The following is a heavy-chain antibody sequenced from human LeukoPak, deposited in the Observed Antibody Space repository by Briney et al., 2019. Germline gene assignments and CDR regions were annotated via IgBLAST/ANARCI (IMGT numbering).Heavy chain of an antibody. J-gene: IGHJ6*03. CDR3: ARGKLELPYYYYYMDV. V-gene: IGHV1-69*05. Sequence: SVKVSCKASGGTFSSYAISWVRQAPGQGLEWMGGIIPIFGTANYAQKFQGRVTITTDGSTSTAYMELSSLRSEDTAVYYCARGKLELPYYYYYMDVWGKGTTVTVSS. D-gene: IGHD1-7*01. CDR1: GGTFSSYA. CDR2: IIPIFGTA.